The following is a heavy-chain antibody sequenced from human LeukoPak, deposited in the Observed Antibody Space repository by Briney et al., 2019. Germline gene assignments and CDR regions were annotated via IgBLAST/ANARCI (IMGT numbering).Heavy chain of an antibody. J-gene: IGHJ6*03. CDR3: ARLRKQQLDSGGYYYYYMDV. D-gene: IGHD6-13*01. Sequence: GASVKVSCKASGYTFTGYYMHWVRQAPGQGLEWMGWINPNSGGTNYAQKFQGRVTMTRDTSISTAYMELSRLRSDDTAVYYCARLRKQQLDSGGYYYYYMDVWGKGTTVTISS. V-gene: IGHV1-2*02. CDR2: INPNSGGT. CDR1: GYTFTGYY.